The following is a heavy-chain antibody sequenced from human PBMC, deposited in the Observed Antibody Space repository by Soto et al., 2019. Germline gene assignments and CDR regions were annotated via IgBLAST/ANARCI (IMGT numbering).Heavy chain of an antibody. V-gene: IGHV1-24*01. J-gene: IGHJ4*02. CDR3: ATQRSYSGSYYDLY. CDR2: FDPEDGET. Sequence: ASVKVSFKVSGSTLTELSMHWVRQAPGKGLEWMGGFDPEDGETIYAQKFQGRVTMTEDTSTDTAYMELSSLRSEDTAVYYCATQRSYSGSYYDLYWGQGTLVTVSS. CDR1: GSTLTELS. D-gene: IGHD1-26*01.